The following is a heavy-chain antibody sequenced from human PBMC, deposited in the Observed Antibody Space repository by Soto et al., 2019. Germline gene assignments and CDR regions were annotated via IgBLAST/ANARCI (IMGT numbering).Heavy chain of an antibody. V-gene: IGHV3-49*03. CDR2: IRSKNYGGTT. CDR3: VRWESTGYIFVKADC. CDR1: GFTFGDYA. J-gene: IGHJ4*02. Sequence: PGGSLRLSCTASGFTFGDYAMSWFRQAPGKGLEWIGFIRSKNYGGTTEYAASVRGKFTISRDDSKSIAYLQMDSLKAEDTAVYYCVRWESTGYIFVKADCWGQGTLVTVSS. D-gene: IGHD5-12*01.